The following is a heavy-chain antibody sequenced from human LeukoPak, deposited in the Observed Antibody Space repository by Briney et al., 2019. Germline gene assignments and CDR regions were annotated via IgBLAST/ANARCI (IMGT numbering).Heavy chain of an antibody. D-gene: IGHD4-17*01. Sequence: GESLKISRKVSGYIFTTYWIGWVRQMPGKGLEWMGIIYPGNSNTRYSPSFQGQVTISADKSINTAYLQWSSLKASDTAMYYCARQGDYDLDYWGLGTLVTVSS. CDR1: GYIFTTYW. V-gene: IGHV5-51*01. CDR3: ARQGDYDLDY. J-gene: IGHJ4*02. CDR2: IYPGNSNT.